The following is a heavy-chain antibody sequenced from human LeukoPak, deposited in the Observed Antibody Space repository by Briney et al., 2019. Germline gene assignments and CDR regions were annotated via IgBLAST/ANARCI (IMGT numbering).Heavy chain of an antibody. V-gene: IGHV2-5*02. CDR1: GFSLSTSGVG. Sequence: SGPTLVNPTQTLTLTCTFSGFSLSTSGVGVGWIRQPPGKALEWLALIYWDDDKRYSRSPKNRLTITKDTSKNQVVLTMTNMDPEDTATYYCAHRKGGYYHFDYWGQGTLVTVSS. CDR2: IYWDDDK. D-gene: IGHD3-22*01. CDR3: AHRKGGYYHFDY. J-gene: IGHJ4*02.